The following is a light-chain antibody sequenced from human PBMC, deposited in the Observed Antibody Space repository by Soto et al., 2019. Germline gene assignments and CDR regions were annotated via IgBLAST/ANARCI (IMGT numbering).Light chain of an antibody. CDR2: DAS. CDR1: QSISSW. CDR3: QQSYDMPWT. J-gene: IGKJ1*01. V-gene: IGKV1-5*01. Sequence: DIQMTQSPSTLSASVGDRVTITCRASQSISSWLAWYQQKLGRAPRLLIYDASSLESGVPSRFSGSGYGTDFTLTIASLQPEDFAAYYCQQSYDMPWTFGQGTKVDIK.